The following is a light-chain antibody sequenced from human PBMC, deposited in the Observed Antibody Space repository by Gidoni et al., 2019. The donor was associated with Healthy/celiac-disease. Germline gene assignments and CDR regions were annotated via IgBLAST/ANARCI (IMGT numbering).Light chain of an antibody. V-gene: IGLV3-1*01. CDR3: QAWDSSNGNPPYV. J-gene: IGLJ1*01. CDR2: QDS. CDR1: KLGDKY. Sequence: SYELTQPPSVSVSPGQTASITCSGDKLGDKYACWYQQKPGQSPVLVIYQDSKRPSGIPERFSGSNSGNTATLTISGTQAMDEADYYCQAWDSSNGNPPYVFGTGTKITVL.